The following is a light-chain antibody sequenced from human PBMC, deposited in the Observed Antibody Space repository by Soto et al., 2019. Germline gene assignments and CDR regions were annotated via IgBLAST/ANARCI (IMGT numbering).Light chain of an antibody. CDR2: DAS. CDR1: QSVSSY. Sequence: EIVLTQSPATLSLSPGERATLSCRASQSVSSYLAWYQQKPGLAPRLLIYDASNRATGIPARSSGSGSGTDFTLTISRLEPEDFAVYYCQQRSNWPPWTFGQGTKVEIK. V-gene: IGKV3-11*01. J-gene: IGKJ1*01. CDR3: QQRSNWPPWT.